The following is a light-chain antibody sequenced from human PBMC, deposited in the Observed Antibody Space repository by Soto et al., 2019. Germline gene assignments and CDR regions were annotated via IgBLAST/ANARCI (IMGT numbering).Light chain of an antibody. Sequence: LTQSPGTLSLSHRERATLSCRTSQSVSNNYLAWYQQKPGQAPRLLIYGASSRATGIPDRFSGSGSGTDFTLSISRLEPEDFAVYYCQQYSSLWTFGQGTKVDIK. V-gene: IGKV3-20*01. CDR3: QQYSSLWT. CDR2: GAS. J-gene: IGKJ1*01. CDR1: QSVSNNY.